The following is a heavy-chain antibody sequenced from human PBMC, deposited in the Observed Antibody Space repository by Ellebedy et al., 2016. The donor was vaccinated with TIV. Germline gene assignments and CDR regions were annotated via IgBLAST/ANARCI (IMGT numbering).Heavy chain of an antibody. CDR1: GYTFTGYY. V-gene: IGHV1-2*02. Sequence: ASVKVSCKASGYTFTGYYMHWVRQAPGQGLEWMGWINPNSGGTNYAQKFQGRVTMTRDTSISTAYMELSRLRSDDTAVYYCARGGTYYYDSSGYLLWGQGTLVTVSS. J-gene: IGHJ4*02. D-gene: IGHD3-22*01. CDR3: ARGGTYYYDSSGYLL. CDR2: INPNSGGT.